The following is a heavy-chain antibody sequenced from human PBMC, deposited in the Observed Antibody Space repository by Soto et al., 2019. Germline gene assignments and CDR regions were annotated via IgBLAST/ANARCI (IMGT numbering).Heavy chain of an antibody. CDR2: IIPIFGTA. D-gene: IGHD2-15*01. J-gene: IGHJ6*02. Sequence: QVQLVQSGAEVKKPGSSVKVSCKASGGTFGSYAISWVRQAPGQGLEWMGGIIPIFGTANYAQKFQGRVTITADKSTSTAYMELSSLRSEDTAVYYCARDTDIVVVVAANYYYGMDVWGQGTTVTVSS. CDR3: ARDTDIVVVVAANYYYGMDV. V-gene: IGHV1-69*06. CDR1: GGTFGSYA.